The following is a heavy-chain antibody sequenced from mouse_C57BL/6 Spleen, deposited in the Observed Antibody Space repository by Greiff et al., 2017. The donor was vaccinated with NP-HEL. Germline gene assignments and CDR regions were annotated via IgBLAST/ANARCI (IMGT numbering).Heavy chain of an antibody. CDR2: IYPGSGST. CDR1: GYTFTSYW. CDR3: ARSETAQAPFAY. Sequence: QVQLQQPGAELVKPGASVKMSCKASGYTFTSYWITWVKQRPGQGLEWIGDIYPGSGSTNYNEKFKSKATLTVDTSSSAAYMQLSSLTSEDSAVYYWARSETAQAPFAYWGQGTLVTVSA. J-gene: IGHJ3*01. D-gene: IGHD3-2*02. V-gene: IGHV1-55*01.